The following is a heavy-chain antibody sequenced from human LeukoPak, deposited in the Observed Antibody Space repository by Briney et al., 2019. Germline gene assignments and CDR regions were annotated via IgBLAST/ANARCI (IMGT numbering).Heavy chain of an antibody. CDR2: IIPIFGTA. CDR1: GGTFSSYA. J-gene: IGHJ5*02. D-gene: IGHD2-2*01. CDR3: ARQDRPSYCGSTSCPGRGFDP. Sequence: ASVKVSCKASGGTFSSYAISWVRQAPGQGLEWMGGIIPIFGTANYAQKFQGRVTITADESTSTAYMELSSLRSEDTAVYYCARQDRPSYCGSTSCPGRGFDPWGQGTLVTVSS. V-gene: IGHV1-69*13.